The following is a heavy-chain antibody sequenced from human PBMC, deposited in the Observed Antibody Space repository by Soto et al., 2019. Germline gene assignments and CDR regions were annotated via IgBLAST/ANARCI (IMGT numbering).Heavy chain of an antibody. CDR3: ASRITFGGVIVMSDYYGMDV. CDR2: IIPIFGTA. Sequence: GASVKVSCKASGGTFSSYAISWVRQAPGQGREWMGGIIPIFGTANYAQKFQGRVTITADKSTSTAYMELSSLRSEDTAVYYCASRITFGGVIVMSDYYGMDVWGQGTTVTVSS. CDR1: GGTFSSYA. D-gene: IGHD3-16*02. V-gene: IGHV1-69*06. J-gene: IGHJ6*02.